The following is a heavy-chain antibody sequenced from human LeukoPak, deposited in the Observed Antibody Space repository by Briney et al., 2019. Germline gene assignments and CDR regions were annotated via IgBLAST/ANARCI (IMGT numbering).Heavy chain of an antibody. CDR3: ARVREVTAIPAFGTFDY. CDR2: IYYSGST. Sequence: PSETLSLTCTVSGGSISSGSYYWGWIRQPPGKGLEWIGSIYYSGSTYYNPSLKSRVTISVDTSKNQFSLKLSSVTAADTAVYYCARVREVTAIPAFGTFDYWGQGTLVTVSS. J-gene: IGHJ4*02. CDR1: GGSISSGSYY. V-gene: IGHV4-39*01. D-gene: IGHD2-21*02.